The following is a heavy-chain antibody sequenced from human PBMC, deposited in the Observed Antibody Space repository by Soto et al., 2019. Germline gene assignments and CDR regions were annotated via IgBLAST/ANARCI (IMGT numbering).Heavy chain of an antibody. Sequence: QAQLVQSGAEVKKPGDSVKVSCKASGYTFSGYSITWVRQAPGQGLEWMGCISGYRGNIKYGQKFQGRVTMTADTPTRAAYLEVRSLGSDDTGVYYSARENVDYDDNSAYEGMDAWGQGTTVIVSS. V-gene: IGHV1-18*01. D-gene: IGHD3-22*01. CDR3: ARENVDYDDNSAYEGMDA. CDR1: GYTFSGYS. J-gene: IGHJ6*02. CDR2: ISGYRGNI.